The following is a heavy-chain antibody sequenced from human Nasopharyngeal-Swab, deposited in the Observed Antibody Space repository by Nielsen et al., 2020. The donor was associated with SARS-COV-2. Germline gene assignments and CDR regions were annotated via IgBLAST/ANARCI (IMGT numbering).Heavy chain of an antibody. CDR2: FDPEDGET. D-gene: IGHD6-6*01. Sequence: ASVKVSCKVSGYTLTELSMHWVRQAPGKGLEWMGGFDPEDGETIYAQKFQGRVTMTEDTSTDTAYMELSSLRSEDTAVYYCARVTIRSSSKWNWFDPWGQGTLVTVSS. J-gene: IGHJ5*02. CDR3: ARVTIRSSSKWNWFDP. CDR1: GYTLTELS. V-gene: IGHV1-24*01.